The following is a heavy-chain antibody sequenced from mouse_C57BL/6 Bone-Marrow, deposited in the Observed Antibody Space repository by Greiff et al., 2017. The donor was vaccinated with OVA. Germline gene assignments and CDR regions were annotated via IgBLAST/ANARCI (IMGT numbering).Heavy chain of an antibody. Sequence: QVQLQQSGPGLVQPSQCLSITCTVSGFSLTSYGVHWVRQSPGKGLEWLGVIWSGGSTDYNAAFIYRLSTSTDNSKVQVFCKMNRLQADDTARNYCASWCYGYWGQGTTLTVSS. J-gene: IGHJ2*01. CDR2: IWSGGST. D-gene: IGHD1-1*01. CDR1: GFSLTSYG. V-gene: IGHV2-2*01. CDR3: ASWCYGY.